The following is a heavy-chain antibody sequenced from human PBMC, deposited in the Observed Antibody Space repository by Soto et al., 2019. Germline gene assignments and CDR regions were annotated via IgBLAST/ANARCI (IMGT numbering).Heavy chain of an antibody. CDR1: GYTFTSYG. D-gene: IGHD3-16*02. J-gene: IGHJ4*02. Sequence: XSVKVSCKASGYTFTSYGISWVRQAPGQGLEWMGWISAYNGNTNYAQKLQGRVTMTTDTSTSTAYMELRSLRSDDTAVYYCARPRYDYVWGSYRICDYWGQGTLVTVSS. CDR2: ISAYNGNT. CDR3: ARPRYDYVWGSYRICDY. V-gene: IGHV1-18*01.